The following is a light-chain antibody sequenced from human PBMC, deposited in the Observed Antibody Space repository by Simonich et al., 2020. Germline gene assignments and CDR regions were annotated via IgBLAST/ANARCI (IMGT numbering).Light chain of an antibody. CDR1: QSVLYSSNNKNY. CDR3: QQYYSTPYT. Sequence: DIVMTQSPDSRAGFLGERATINCNSSQSVLYSSNNKNYLAWYQQKPGQPPKLLIYWASTRESGVPDRFSGSGSGTDFTLTISSLQAEDVAVYYCQQYYSTPYTFGQGTKLEIK. V-gene: IGKV4-1*01. J-gene: IGKJ2*01. CDR2: WAS.